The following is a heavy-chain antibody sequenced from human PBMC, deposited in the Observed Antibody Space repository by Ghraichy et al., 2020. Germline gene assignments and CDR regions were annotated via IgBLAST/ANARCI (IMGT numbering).Heavy chain of an antibody. CDR3: AREWGYYDSSGYFDY. CDR1: GYTFTGYY. J-gene: IGHJ4*02. V-gene: IGHV1-2*02. CDR2: INPNSGGT. D-gene: IGHD3-22*01. Sequence: ASVKVSCKASGYTFTGYYMHWVRQAPGQGLEWMGWINPNSGGTNYAQKFQGRVTMTRDTSISTAYMELSRLRSDDTAVYYWAREWGYYDSSGYFDYWGQGTLVTVSS.